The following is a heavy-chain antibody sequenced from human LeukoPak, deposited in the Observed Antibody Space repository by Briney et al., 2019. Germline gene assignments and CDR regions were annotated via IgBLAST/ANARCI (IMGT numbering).Heavy chain of an antibody. CDR2: FDPEDGET. Sequence: ASVKVSCKFSGYTLTELSMHWVRQAPGKGLEWVGGFDPEDGETIYAQKFQGRVTMTEDTSTDTAYMELSSLRSEDTAVYYCATASITIFGVVIDAFDIWGQGTMVTVSS. CDR1: GYTLTELS. V-gene: IGHV1-24*01. CDR3: ATASITIFGVVIDAFDI. D-gene: IGHD3-3*01. J-gene: IGHJ3*02.